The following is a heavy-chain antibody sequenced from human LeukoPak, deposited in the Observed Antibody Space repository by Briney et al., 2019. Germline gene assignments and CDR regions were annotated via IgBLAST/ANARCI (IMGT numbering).Heavy chain of an antibody. D-gene: IGHD3-22*01. CDR1: GGSISSGSYY. CDR3: AGSGYPYAFDI. CDR2: IYTSGST. J-gene: IGHJ3*02. V-gene: IGHV4-61*02. Sequence: SETLSLTCTVSGGSISSGSYYWSWIRQPAGKGLEWIGRIYTSGSTNYNPSLKSRVTISVDTSKNQFSLKLSSVTAADTAVYYCAGSGYPYAFDIWGQGTMVTVSS.